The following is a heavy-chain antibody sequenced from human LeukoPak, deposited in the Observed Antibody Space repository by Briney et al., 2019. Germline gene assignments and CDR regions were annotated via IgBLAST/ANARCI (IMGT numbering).Heavy chain of an antibody. J-gene: IGHJ4*02. CDR1: GYTFTGYY. V-gene: IGHV1-2*06. CDR2: INPNSGGT. D-gene: IGHD4-17*01. CDR3: ARDPPQTTVTPTVTGY. Sequence: GASVTVSCKASGYTFTGYYMHWVRQAPGQGLEWMGRINPNSGGTNYAQKFQGRVTMTRDTSISTAYMELSRLRSDDTAVYYCARDPPQTTVTPTVTGYWGQGTLVTVSS.